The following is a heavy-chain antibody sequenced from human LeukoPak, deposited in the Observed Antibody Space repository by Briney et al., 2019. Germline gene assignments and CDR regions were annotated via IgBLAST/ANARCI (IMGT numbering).Heavy chain of an antibody. J-gene: IGHJ4*02. D-gene: IGHD3-10*01. CDR2: ISVSGGRS. CDR1: GFTLSSYV. CDR3: AKGRYYGSESYLNPHDC. Sequence: GGSLRLSYAASGFTLSSYVMSWVRQAQGKGLESVSPISVSGGRSYYAGSVKGRFTISRNDSKNTVSLQINSLRAEDTAVYSCAKGRYYGSESYLNPHDCWGQGTLVSVSS. V-gene: IGHV3-23*01.